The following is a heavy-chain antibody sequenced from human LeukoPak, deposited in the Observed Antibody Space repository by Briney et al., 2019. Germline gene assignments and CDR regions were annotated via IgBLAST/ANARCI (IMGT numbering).Heavy chain of an antibody. CDR1: GFSVGDNY. CDR2: IYSSGEI. CDR3: ANESSDSYFGYY. V-gene: IGHV3-53*05. Sequence: PGGSLRLSCAASGFSVGDNYMSWVRQAPGKGLEWVSVIYSSGEIYYIESVEGRFTISRDNSKNILYLQMNSLRSEDTAVYYCANESSDSYFGYYWGQGTLVTVSS. J-gene: IGHJ4*02. D-gene: IGHD3-10*01.